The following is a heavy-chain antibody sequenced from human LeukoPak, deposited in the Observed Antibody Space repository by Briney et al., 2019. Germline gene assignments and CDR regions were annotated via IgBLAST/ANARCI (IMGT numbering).Heavy chain of an antibody. CDR1: GFTFSSYS. CDR3: ARLWFGESYLHDY. J-gene: IGHJ4*02. V-gene: IGHV3-7*01. D-gene: IGHD3-10*01. Sequence: GGSLRLSCAASGFTFSSYSMSWVRQAPGKGLEWVANIKQDGSEKYYVDSVKGRFAISRDNAKNSLYLQMNSLRAEDTAVYYCARLWFGESYLHDYWGQETLVTVSS. CDR2: IKQDGSEK.